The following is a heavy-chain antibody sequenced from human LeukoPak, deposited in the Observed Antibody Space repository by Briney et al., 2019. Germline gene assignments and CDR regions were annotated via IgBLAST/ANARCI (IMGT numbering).Heavy chain of an antibody. CDR3: AREGGLSLSDAFDI. Sequence: GGSLRLSCAASGFSFSSYEMNWVRQAPGKGLEWVSYISSSGSSIYYADSVKGRFTISGDNAKNSLYLQMNNLRAEDTAVYYCAREGGLSLSDAFDIWGQGTLVTVSS. D-gene: IGHD3-16*02. V-gene: IGHV3-48*03. CDR1: GFSFSSYE. CDR2: ISSSGSSI. J-gene: IGHJ3*02.